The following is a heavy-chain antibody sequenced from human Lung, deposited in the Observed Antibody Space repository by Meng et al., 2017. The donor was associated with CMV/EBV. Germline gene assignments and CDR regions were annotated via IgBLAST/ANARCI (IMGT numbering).Heavy chain of an antibody. J-gene: IGHJ6*02. CDR2: MNPNSGNT. Sequence: SVKVSCXASGYTFTSYDINCVRQATGQGLEWMGWMNPNSGNTGYAQKFQGRVTITRNTSISTAYMELSSLRSEDTAVYYCARVYTCRDDFWRNCYYYGMDVWGQGTTVTVSS. CDR3: ARVYTCRDDFWRNCYYYGMDV. V-gene: IGHV1-8*03. CDR1: GYTFTSYD. D-gene: IGHD3-3*01.